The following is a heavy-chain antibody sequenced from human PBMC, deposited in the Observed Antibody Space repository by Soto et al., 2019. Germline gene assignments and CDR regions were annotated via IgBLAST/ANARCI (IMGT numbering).Heavy chain of an antibody. D-gene: IGHD2-2*03. J-gene: IGHJ5*02. V-gene: IGHV3-15*07. Sequence: SVSNAWMNWVRQAPGKGLEWVGRIKSKTDGGTTDYAAPVKGRFTISRDDSKNTLYLQMNSLKTEDTAVYYCTTLDIVLVPAANTAFDPWGQGTLVTVSS. CDR3: TTLDIVLVPAANTAFDP. CDR1: SVSNAW. CDR2: IKSKTDGGTT.